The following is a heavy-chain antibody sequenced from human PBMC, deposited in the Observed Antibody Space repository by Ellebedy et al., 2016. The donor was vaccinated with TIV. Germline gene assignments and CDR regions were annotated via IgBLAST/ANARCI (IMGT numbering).Heavy chain of an antibody. J-gene: IGHJ4*02. Sequence: PGGSLRLSCAASGFTFSSYSMDWVRQAPGKGLEWVSYISSGSRTIYYADSVKGRFTISRDNAKNTLYLQMNSLRVEDTAVYYCARESGAVVVTHFDYWGRGTLVTVSS. CDR3: ARESGAVVVTHFDY. CDR2: ISSGSRTI. D-gene: IGHD2-15*01. CDR1: GFTFSSYS. V-gene: IGHV3-48*01.